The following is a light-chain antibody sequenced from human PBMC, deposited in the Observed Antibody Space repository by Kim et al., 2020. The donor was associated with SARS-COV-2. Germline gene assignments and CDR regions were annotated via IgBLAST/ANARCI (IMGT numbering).Light chain of an antibody. CDR1: QSLLHSNGCNY. CDR2: LGS. Sequence: DIVMTQSPLSLPVTPGEPASISCRSSQSLLHSNGCNYLDWYLQKPGQSPQHLIYLGSNRASGVPDRCSGSGSGTDFTLKISRVEAEDVGVYYCMQALQTRTFGQGTKVDIK. V-gene: IGKV2-28*01. CDR3: MQALQTRT. J-gene: IGKJ1*01.